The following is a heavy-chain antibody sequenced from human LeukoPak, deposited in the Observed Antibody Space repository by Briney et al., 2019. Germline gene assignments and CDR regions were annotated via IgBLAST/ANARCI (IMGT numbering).Heavy chain of an antibody. CDR3: ASEYCSSTSCYMD. Sequence: SVKVSCKASGGTFSSYAISWVRQAPGQGLEWMGRIIPILGIANYAQKFQGRVTITADKSTSTAYMELSSLRSEDTAVYYCASEYCSSTSCYMDWGQGTLVTVSS. V-gene: IGHV1-69*04. CDR1: GGTFSSYA. CDR2: IIPILGIA. J-gene: IGHJ4*02. D-gene: IGHD2-2*02.